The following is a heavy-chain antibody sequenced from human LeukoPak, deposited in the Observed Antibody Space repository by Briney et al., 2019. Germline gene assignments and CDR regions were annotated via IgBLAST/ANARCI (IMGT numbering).Heavy chain of an antibody. CDR2: IYYSGST. D-gene: IGHD3-10*01. CDR1: GESISSYY. Sequence: PSETLSLTCTVSGESISSYYWSWIRQPPGKGLEWIGYIYYSGSTNYNPSLKSRVTISVDTSKNQFSLKLSSVTAADTAVYYCARVEEGYGSGRRENYYYYYMDVWGKGTTVTISS. V-gene: IGHV4-59*01. CDR3: ARVEEGYGSGRRENYYYYYMDV. J-gene: IGHJ6*03.